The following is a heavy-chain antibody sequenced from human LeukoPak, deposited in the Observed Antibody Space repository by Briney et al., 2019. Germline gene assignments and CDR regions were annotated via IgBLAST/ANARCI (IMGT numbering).Heavy chain of an antibody. V-gene: IGHV3-21*01. J-gene: IGHJ6*02. D-gene: IGHD3-16*01. CDR1: GFTFSSYS. Sequence: GGSLRLSCAASGFTFSSYSMNWVRQAPGKGLEWVSSISSRSSYIYYADSVKGRFTISRDNAKNSLYLQMNSLRAEDTAVYYCARDWGYYYYYGMDVWGQGTTVTVSS. CDR2: ISSRSSYI. CDR3: ARDWGYYYYYGMDV.